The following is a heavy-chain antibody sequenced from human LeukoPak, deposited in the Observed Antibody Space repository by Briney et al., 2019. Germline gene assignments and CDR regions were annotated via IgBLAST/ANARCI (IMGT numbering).Heavy chain of an antibody. Sequence: SETLSLTCAVSGGSISSGGYSWSWIRQPPGKGLEWIGYIYHSGSTYYNPSLKSRVTISVDRSKNQFSLKLSSVTAADTAVYYCARGRKVRGVIVTYNWFDPWGQGTLVTVSS. D-gene: IGHD3-10*01. J-gene: IGHJ5*02. CDR2: IYHSGST. CDR3: ARGRKVRGVIVTYNWFDP. CDR1: GGSISSGGYS. V-gene: IGHV4-30-2*01.